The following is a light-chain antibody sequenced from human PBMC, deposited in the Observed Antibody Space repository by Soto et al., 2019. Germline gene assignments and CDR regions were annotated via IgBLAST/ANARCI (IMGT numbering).Light chain of an antibody. J-gene: IGLJ3*02. V-gene: IGLV1-40*01. CDR2: GNS. CDR1: SSNIGAGYD. Sequence: QAVVTQPPSVSGAPGQRVTISCTGSSSNIGAGYDVHWYQQLPGTAPKLLIYGNSNRPSGVPDRFSGSKSGTSASLAITGLQAEYEADYYCQSYDSSLSAWVFGGGTKVSVL. CDR3: QSYDSSLSAWV.